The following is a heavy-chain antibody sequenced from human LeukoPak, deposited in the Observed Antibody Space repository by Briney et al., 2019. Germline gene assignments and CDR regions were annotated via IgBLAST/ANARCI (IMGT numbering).Heavy chain of an antibody. CDR1: GFTVSRDY. D-gene: IGHD3-22*01. CDR3: ARYVDSYYDSSGYYCDYDAFDI. CDR2: IYSDGRT. V-gene: IGHV3-53*01. J-gene: IGHJ3*02. Sequence: GGSLRLSCAASGFTVSRDYMSWVRQAPGKGLELVSFIYSDGRTYYADSVKGRFTISRDNSRNTLYLQMNYLRAEASAVYYCARYVDSYYDSSGYYCDYDAFDIWGQGTMVTVSS.